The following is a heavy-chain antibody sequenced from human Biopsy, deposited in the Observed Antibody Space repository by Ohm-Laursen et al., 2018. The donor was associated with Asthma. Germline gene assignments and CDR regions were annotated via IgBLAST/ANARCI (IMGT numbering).Heavy chain of an antibody. CDR3: ARTFHFWSPYHAEHYQL. CDR1: GFTFGDYW. CDR2: IKHDGTEK. J-gene: IGHJ1*01. V-gene: IGHV3-7*01. Sequence: SLRLSCAAPGFTFGDYWMSWVRQVPGKGLEWVANIKHDGTEKNHVDSLKGRFTISRDNAKNSLCLQMNSLRAEDTAVYYCARTFHFWSPYHAEHYQLWGQGTLVTVPS. D-gene: IGHD3-3*02.